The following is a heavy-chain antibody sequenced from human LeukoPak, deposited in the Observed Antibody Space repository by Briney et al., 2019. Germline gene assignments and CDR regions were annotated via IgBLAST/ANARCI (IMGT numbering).Heavy chain of an antibody. D-gene: IGHD6-13*01. V-gene: IGHV4-34*01. J-gene: IGHJ4*02. CDR1: GGSFSGYY. CDR2: INHSGST. Sequence: SETLSLTCAAYGGSFSGYYWSWIRQPPGKGLEWIGEINHSGSTNYNPSLKSRVTISVDTSKNQFSLKLSSVTAADTAVYYCARRSSSWYSYYFDYWGQGTLVTVSS. CDR3: ARRSSSWYSYYFDY.